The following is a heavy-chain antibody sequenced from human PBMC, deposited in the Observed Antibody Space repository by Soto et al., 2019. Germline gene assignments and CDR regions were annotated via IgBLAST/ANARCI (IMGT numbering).Heavy chain of an antibody. V-gene: IGHV1-18*04. Sequence: GASVKVSCKASGYTFTSYGISWVRQAPGQGLEWMGWISAYNGNTNYAQRLQGRVTMTTDTSTSTAYMELRSLRSDDTAVYYCARRSGLTAAYDFDYWGQGTLVTVSS. CDR2: ISAYNGNT. CDR3: ARRSGLTAAYDFDY. J-gene: IGHJ4*02. D-gene: IGHD6-13*01. CDR1: GYTFTSYG.